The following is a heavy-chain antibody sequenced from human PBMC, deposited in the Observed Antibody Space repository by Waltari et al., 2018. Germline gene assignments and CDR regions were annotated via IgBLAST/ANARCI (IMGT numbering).Heavy chain of an antibody. D-gene: IGHD2-8*02. CDR3: AISTGSDWYFDL. V-gene: IGHV1-69*01. CDR2: IIPIFGAP. CDR1: GDTFSIYA. Sequence: QVQLVQSGAEVKKPGSSVKVSCKASGDTFSIYAIAWVRQAPGQGLEWMGGIIPIFGAPKSAQKFQGRVTITADESTSTAYMALSSLRSDDTAVYYCAISTGSDWYFDLWGRGTLVTVSS. J-gene: IGHJ2*01.